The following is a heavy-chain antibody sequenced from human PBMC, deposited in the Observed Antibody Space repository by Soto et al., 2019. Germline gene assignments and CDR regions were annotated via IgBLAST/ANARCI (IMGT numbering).Heavy chain of an antibody. D-gene: IGHD2-8*01. CDR2: ISGSGGST. J-gene: IGHJ4*02. V-gene: IGHV3-23*01. CDR1: GFTFSSYA. CDR3: AKSAYCTNGVCSSFDY. Sequence: HPWGSLRLSCAASGFTFSSYAMSWVRQAPGKGLEWVSAISGSGGSTYYADSVKGRFTISRDNSKNTLYLQMNSLRAEDTAVYYCAKSAYCTNGVCSSFDYWGQGTLVTVSS.